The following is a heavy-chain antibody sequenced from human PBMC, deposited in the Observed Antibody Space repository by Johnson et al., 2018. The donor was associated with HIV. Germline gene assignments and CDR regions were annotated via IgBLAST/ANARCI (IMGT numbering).Heavy chain of an antibody. CDR1: GFTFSSYG. CDR2: IRYDGSNK. CDR3: AKDVAFRDDAFDI. D-gene: IGHD2-21*01. J-gene: IGHJ3*02. V-gene: IGHV3-30*02. Sequence: QVQLVESGGGVVQPGGSLRLSCAASGFTFSSYGMHWVRQAPGKGLEWVAFIRYDGSNKYYADSVKGQFTISRDNSKNTLYLQMNSLRAEDTAVYYCAKDVAFRDDAFDIWGQGTMVTVSS.